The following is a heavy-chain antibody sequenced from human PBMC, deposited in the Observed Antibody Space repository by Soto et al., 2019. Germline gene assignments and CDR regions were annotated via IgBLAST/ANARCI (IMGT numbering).Heavy chain of an antibody. CDR1: GGTFSSYA. CDR2: IIPIFGTA. Sequence: QVQLVQSGAEVKKPGSSVKVSCKASGGTFSSYAISWVRQAPGQGLEWMGGIIPIFGTANYAQKFQGRVTITADESTSTAYMEMSSLRSEDTAVYYCARDLSRDSSAGDAFDIWGQGTMVTVSS. J-gene: IGHJ3*02. CDR3: ARDLSRDSSAGDAFDI. V-gene: IGHV1-69*12. D-gene: IGHD3-22*01.